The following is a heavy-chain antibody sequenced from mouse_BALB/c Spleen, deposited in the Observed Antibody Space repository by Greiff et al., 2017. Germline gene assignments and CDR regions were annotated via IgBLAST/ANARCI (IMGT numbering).Heavy chain of an antibody. J-gene: IGHJ3*01. Sequence: DVKLQESGPGLVKPSQSLSLTCSVTGYSITSGYYWNWIRQFPGNKLEWMGYISYDGSNNYNPSLKNRISITRDTSKNQFFLKLNSVTTEDIATYYCAREGAYWGQGTLVTVSA. CDR1: GYSITSGYY. V-gene: IGHV3-6*02. CDR3: AREGAY. CDR2: ISYDGSN.